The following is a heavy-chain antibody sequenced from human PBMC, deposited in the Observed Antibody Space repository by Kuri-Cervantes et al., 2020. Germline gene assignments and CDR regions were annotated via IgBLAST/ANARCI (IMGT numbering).Heavy chain of an antibody. CDR1: GFTFSDYY. Sequence: GESLKISCAASGFTFSDYYMSWIRQAPGKGLEWVSYISSSGSTIYYADSVKGRFTVSRDNAKNSLYLQMNSLRAEDTAVYYCAKVSSGYWLFDYWGQGTLVTVSS. J-gene: IGHJ4*02. V-gene: IGHV3-11*01. CDR2: ISSSGSTI. D-gene: IGHD3-22*01. CDR3: AKVSSGYWLFDY.